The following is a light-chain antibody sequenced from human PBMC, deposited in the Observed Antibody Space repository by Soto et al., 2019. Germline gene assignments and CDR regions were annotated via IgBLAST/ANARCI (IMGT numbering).Light chain of an antibody. J-gene: IGLJ1*01. Sequence: QSVLAQPASVSGSPGQSIAISCTGTSGDVGAYDYVSWYQHHPDKAPKLMIYEVSNRPSGVSDRFSGSKSVYTATLTISGLQAEDEADYYSASHTTRAPRVFGPGTKVTVL. CDR1: SGDVGAYDY. CDR3: ASHTTRAPRV. CDR2: EVS. V-gene: IGLV2-14*01.